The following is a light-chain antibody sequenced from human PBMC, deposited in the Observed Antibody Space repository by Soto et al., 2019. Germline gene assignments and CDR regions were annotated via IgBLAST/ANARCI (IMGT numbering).Light chain of an antibody. V-gene: IGKV3-15*01. J-gene: IGKJ5*01. CDR3: QQYNNWPPVT. CDR1: QSVSSN. Sequence: ETVMTQSPATLPVSPGERATLSCRASQSVSSNVAWYQQKPGQAPRLLIYGASTRATGIPDRFSGSGSGTEFTLTISSLQPEDFAVYYCQQYNNWPPVTFGQGTRLEIK. CDR2: GAS.